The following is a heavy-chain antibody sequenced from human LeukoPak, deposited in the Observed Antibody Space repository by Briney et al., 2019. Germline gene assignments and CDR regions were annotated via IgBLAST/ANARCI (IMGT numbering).Heavy chain of an antibody. CDR3: ARVRDYPS. CDR2: INPNTGTT. CDR1: GYTFTVYY. J-gene: IGHJ5*02. D-gene: IGHD5-24*01. Sequence: ASVVVSCKASGYTFTVYYIHWVRQAAGHGLEWVGWINPNTGTTNYAPRFQGRVTMTTDTSVTTAYLELKRLTPDDTAVYYCARVRDYPSWGQGTLVTVSS. V-gene: IGHV1-2*07.